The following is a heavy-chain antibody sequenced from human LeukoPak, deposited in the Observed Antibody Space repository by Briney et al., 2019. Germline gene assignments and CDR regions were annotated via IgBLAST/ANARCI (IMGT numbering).Heavy chain of an antibody. CDR2: IYYSGST. D-gene: IGHD2-2*01. V-gene: IGHV4-31*03. CDR3: ARVRQTQPHYYYYGMDV. CDR1: GGSISSGGYY. J-gene: IGHJ6*02. Sequence: SQTLSLTCTVSGGSISSGGYYWSWIREHPGKGLEGIGYIYYSGSTYYNPSLKRRVTISVDTSKNQFSLKLSSVTAADTAVYSCARVRQTQPHYYYYGMDVWGQGTTVTVSS.